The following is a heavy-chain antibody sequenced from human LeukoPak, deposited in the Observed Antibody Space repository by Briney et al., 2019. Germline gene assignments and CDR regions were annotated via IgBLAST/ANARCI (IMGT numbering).Heavy chain of an antibody. CDR3: ARDRPSYYYYYYMDV. CDR1: GFTFSSYW. V-gene: IGHV3-7*01. J-gene: IGHJ6*03. CDR2: IKQDGSEK. Sequence: PGGSLRLSCAASGFTFSSYWMSWVRQAPGKGLEWVANIKQDGSEKYYVDSVKGRFTISRDNAKNSLYLQMNSLRAEDTAVYYCARDRPSYYYYYYMDVWGKGTTVTVSS.